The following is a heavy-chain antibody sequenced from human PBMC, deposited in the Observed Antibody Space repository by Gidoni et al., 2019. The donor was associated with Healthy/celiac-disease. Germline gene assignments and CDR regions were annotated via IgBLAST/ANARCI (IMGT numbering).Heavy chain of an antibody. V-gene: IGHV3-33*01. CDR2: IWYDGSNK. CDR3: ARAPPGVTMVRGVDFDY. J-gene: IGHJ4*02. Sequence: QVQLVESGGGVVQPVRSLRLSCAASGFPFSSYGMHWVRQAPGKGLEWVAVIWYDGSNKYYADSVKGRFTISRDNSKNTLYLQMNSLRAEDTAVYYCARAPPGVTMVRGVDFDYWGQGTLVTVSS. D-gene: IGHD3-10*01. CDR1: GFPFSSYG.